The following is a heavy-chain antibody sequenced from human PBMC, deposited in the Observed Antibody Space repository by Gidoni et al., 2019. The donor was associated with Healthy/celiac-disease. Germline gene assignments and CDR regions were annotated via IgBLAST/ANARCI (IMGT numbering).Heavy chain of an antibody. J-gene: IGHJ5*02. CDR2: IYYSGST. D-gene: IGHD3-3*01. CDR1: GGSISSGDYY. V-gene: IGHV4-30-4*01. CDR3: ARGGTRFFGGDPNWFDP. Sequence: QVQLQESGPGLVKPSQTLSLTCTVSGGSISSGDYYWSWIRQPPGKGLEWIGYIYYSGSTYYNPSLKSRVTISVDTSKNQFSLKLSSVTAADTAVYYCARGGTRFFGGDPNWFDPWGQGTLVTVSS.